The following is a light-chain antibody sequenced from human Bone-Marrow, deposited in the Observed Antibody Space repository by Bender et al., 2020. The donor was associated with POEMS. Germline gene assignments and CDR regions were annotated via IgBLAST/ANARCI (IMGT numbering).Light chain of an antibody. CDR3: QVWDYSSDLWV. CDR2: TNN. V-gene: IGLV1-44*01. Sequence: QSVLTQPPSVSGTPGQRVTISCSGSGSNIGGYPVNWYQQLPGTAPRLLIYTNNERPSEIPERFSGSNSGNTATLTISRVEVGDDADYYCQVWDYSSDLWVFGGGTKLTVL. CDR1: GSNIGGYP. J-gene: IGLJ3*02.